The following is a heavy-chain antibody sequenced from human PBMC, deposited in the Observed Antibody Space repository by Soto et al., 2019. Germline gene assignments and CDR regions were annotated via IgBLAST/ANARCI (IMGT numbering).Heavy chain of an antibody. CDR2: IYKSGDT. CDR1: GFTVSSSY. D-gene: IGHD1-26*01. CDR3: ARGTVGTKPNWLGP. Sequence: EVQLVESGGGLVQPGGSLRLSCAASGFTVSSSYLYWVRQAPGKGLEWVSSIYKSGDTYYADSVKGRFTISRDNYKSTLFLQMNSLRAEDTAVYYCARGTVGTKPNWLGPWGQGTLVTVSS. V-gene: IGHV3-66*01. J-gene: IGHJ5*02.